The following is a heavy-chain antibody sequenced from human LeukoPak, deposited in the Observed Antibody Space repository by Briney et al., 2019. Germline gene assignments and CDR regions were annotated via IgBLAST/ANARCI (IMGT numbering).Heavy chain of an antibody. CDR1: GFTFSSYA. D-gene: IGHD3-16*02. CDR3: AITFGGVIAMGLDY. Sequence: PGGSLRLSCAASGFTFSSYAMSWVRQAPGKGLEWVSAISGSGGSTYYADSVKGRFTISRDNSKNTLYLQMNSLRAEDTAVYYCAITFGGVIAMGLDYWGQGNLVTVSS. CDR2: ISGSGGST. V-gene: IGHV3-23*01. J-gene: IGHJ4*02.